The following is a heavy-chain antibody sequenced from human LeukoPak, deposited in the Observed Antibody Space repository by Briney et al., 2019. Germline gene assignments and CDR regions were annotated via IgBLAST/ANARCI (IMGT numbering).Heavy chain of an antibody. V-gene: IGHV3-21*01. J-gene: IGHJ6*02. D-gene: IGHD6-13*01. CDR1: GFTFSSYS. Sequence: PGGSLRLSCAASGFTFSSYSMNWVRQAPGKGLEWVSSISSSSSYIYYADSVKGRFTISRDNAKNSLYLQMNSLRAEDTAVYYCARVVGQQLVGVYYYGMDVWGQGTTVTVSS. CDR2: ISSSSSYI. CDR3: ARVVGQQLVGVYYYGMDV.